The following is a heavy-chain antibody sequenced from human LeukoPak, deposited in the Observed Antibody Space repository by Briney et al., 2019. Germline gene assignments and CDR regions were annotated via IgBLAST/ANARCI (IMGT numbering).Heavy chain of an antibody. Sequence: SETLSLTCAVYGGSFSGYFWSWVRQPPGKGLEWMGEINSSGSTNYNPSLKSRVTISVDTSKNQFSLKLSSVTAADTAVYYCARGPLPDCRGGSCYSLRFGYWGQGTLVTVSS. V-gene: IGHV4-34*01. CDR3: ARGPLPDCRGGSCYSLRFGY. J-gene: IGHJ4*02. D-gene: IGHD2-15*01. CDR1: GGSFSGYF. CDR2: INSSGST.